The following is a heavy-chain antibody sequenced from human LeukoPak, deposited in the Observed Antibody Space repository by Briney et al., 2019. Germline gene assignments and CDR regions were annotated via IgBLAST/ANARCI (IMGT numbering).Heavy chain of an antibody. D-gene: IGHD3-3*01. CDR1: GGSISSSSYY. J-gene: IGHJ4*02. V-gene: IGHV4-39*01. CDR2: IYYSGST. CDR3: ARQRYYDFWSGSPVDY. Sequence: PPETLSLTCTVSGGSISSSSYYWGWSRQTPGKGLERIVSIYYSGSTYYNPCPKRRVTIYVDTSKTHFSLKLSSVTAADTAVYYCARQRYYDFWSGSPVDYWGQGTLVTVSS.